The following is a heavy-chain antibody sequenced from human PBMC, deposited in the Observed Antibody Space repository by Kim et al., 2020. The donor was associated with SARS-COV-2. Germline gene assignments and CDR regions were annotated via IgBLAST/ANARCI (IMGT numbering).Heavy chain of an antibody. V-gene: IGHV5-51*01. CDR2: DT. D-gene: IGHD2-2*03. CDR3: ARPNAEMDFDY. Sequence: DTSYSPSFQGQVTIPADESISTAYLQWSSLKASDSAMYYCARPNAEMDFDYWGQGTLVTVSS. J-gene: IGHJ4*02.